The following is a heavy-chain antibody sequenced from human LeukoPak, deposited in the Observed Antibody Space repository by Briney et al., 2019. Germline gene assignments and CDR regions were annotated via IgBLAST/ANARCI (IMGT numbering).Heavy chain of an antibody. CDR2: ISGSGGST. Sequence: GGSLRLSCAASGFTFSSYAMSWVRQAPGKGLEWVSAISGSGGSTYYADSVKGRFTISRDNAKNSLYLQMNSLRAEDTALYHCARVWAVAGRSHFDYWGQGTLVTVSS. CDR3: ARVWAVAGRSHFDY. V-gene: IGHV3-23*01. CDR1: GFTFSSYA. D-gene: IGHD6-19*01. J-gene: IGHJ4*02.